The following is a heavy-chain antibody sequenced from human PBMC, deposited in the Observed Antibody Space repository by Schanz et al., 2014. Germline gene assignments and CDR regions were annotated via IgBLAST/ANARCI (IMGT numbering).Heavy chain of an antibody. CDR3: ARRIWDGDYYYFDY. CDR2: IYYRGNT. D-gene: IGHD4-17*01. CDR1: GGSISSYY. Sequence: QVQLQESGPGLVKPSETLSLTCTVSGGSISSYYWSWIRQPPGKGLEWIGFIYYRGNTNYNPSLTSRVTMSVDTSKTHFSLKRSSVAAADTAVYYCARRIWDGDYYYFDYWGQGTLVTVSS. V-gene: IGHV4-59*08. J-gene: IGHJ4*02.